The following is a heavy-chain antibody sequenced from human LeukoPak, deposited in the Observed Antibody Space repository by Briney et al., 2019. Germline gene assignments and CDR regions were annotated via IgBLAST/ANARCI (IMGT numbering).Heavy chain of an antibody. V-gene: IGHV1-8*01. J-gene: IGHJ6*03. Sequence: VASVNVSSTASVYSFSNFDINWVRQATGQGLEWMGWMNPNSGNKGYAQKFQGRVTMTMNTSITTAYMELSSLRSEDTAVYYCARGPQWRGDYYYMDVWGRGTTVTVSS. CDR2: MNPNSGNK. CDR1: VYSFSNFD. CDR3: ARGPQWRGDYYYMDV. D-gene: IGHD6-19*01.